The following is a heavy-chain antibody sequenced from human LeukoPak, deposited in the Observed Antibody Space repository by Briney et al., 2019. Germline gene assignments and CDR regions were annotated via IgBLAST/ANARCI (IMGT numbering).Heavy chain of an antibody. J-gene: IGHJ4*02. Sequence: ASVTVSFKASGYTFTSYGINWVRQAPGQGLEWMGWISAYNGNTNYAQKLQGRVTMTTDTSTSTAYMELRSLRSDDTAVYYCARAEDSSGYVGFDYWGQGTLVTVSS. CDR2: ISAYNGNT. CDR3: ARAEDSSGYVGFDY. CDR1: GYTFTSYG. D-gene: IGHD3-22*01. V-gene: IGHV1-18*01.